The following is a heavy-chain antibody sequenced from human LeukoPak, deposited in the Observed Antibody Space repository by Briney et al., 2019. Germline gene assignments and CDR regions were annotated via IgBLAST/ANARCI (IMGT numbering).Heavy chain of an antibody. Sequence: SGGSLGLSCAASEFMFSDYWMSWVRQAPGKGPEWVASINKDGSEEYYADSVKGRFTVSRDNAKNSLFLQMNNLRVEDTAIYYCATYDNWVAGDVWGQGTTVSVSS. D-gene: IGHD1-1*01. J-gene: IGHJ6*02. V-gene: IGHV3-7*01. CDR2: INKDGSEE. CDR1: EFMFSDYW. CDR3: ATYDNWVAGDV.